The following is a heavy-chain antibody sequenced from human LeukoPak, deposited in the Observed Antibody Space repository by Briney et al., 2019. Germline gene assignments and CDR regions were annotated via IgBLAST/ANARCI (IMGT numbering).Heavy chain of an antibody. CDR1: GGSFSGYY. J-gene: IGHJ4*02. D-gene: IGHD2-15*01. V-gene: IGHV4-34*01. CDR3: ARVGYCSGGSCYRQFDY. CDR2: INHSGST. Sequence: SETLSLTCAVYGGSFSGYYWGWIRQPPGKGLEWIGEINHSGSTNYNPSLKSRVTISVDTSKNQFSLKLSSVTAADTPVYYCARVGYCSGGSCYRQFDYWGQGTLVTVSS.